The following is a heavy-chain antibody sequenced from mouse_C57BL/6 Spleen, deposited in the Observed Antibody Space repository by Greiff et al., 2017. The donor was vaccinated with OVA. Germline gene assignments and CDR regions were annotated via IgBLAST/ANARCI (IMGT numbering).Heavy chain of an antibody. CDR1: GFSLTSYG. CDR2: IWSGGST. Sequence: VMLVESGPGLVQPSQSLSITCTVSGFSLTSYGVHWVRQSPGKGLEWLGVIWSGGSTDYNAAFISRLSISKDNSKSQVFFKMNSLQADDTAIYYCARRSTMVTTGAMDYWGQGTSVTVSS. CDR3: ARRSTMVTTGAMDY. D-gene: IGHD2-2*01. V-gene: IGHV2-2*01. J-gene: IGHJ4*01.